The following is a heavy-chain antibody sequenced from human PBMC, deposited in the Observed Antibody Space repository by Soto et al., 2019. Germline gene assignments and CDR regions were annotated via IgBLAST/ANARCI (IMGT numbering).Heavy chain of an antibody. D-gene: IGHD3-22*01. J-gene: IGHJ4*02. V-gene: IGHV1-3*01. CDR3: ARESGYPLDY. CDR1: GYTFTNYV. Sequence: QVQLVQSGAEVKKPGASVKVSCKASGYTFTNYVMHWVRKAPGQRLEWMGSINAGDDNTKYSQKFQGRVTITTDTSASPAYMELSSLRSEDTAVYYCARESGYPLDYWGQGTLVTVSS. CDR2: INAGDDNT.